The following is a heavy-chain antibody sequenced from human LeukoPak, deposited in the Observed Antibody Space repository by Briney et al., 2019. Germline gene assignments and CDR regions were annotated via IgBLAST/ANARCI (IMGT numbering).Heavy chain of an antibody. CDR3: ARAGDFDSSGHIDY. Sequence: GSLRLSCAASGFTFSSHTFNWVRQAPGKGLEWVSHIGTSPTSLHYADSVKGRFTISRDNAKNSLYLQMNSLRAEDTALFYCARAGDFDSSGHIDYWGQGTLVTVSS. CDR2: IGTSPTSL. CDR1: GFTFSSHT. J-gene: IGHJ4*02. V-gene: IGHV3-48*04. D-gene: IGHD3-22*01.